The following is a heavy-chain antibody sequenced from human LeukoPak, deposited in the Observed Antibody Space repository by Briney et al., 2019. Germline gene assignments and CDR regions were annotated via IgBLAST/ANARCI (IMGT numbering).Heavy chain of an antibody. CDR2: ISTNGSRT. CDR3: GSLHNRAL. D-gene: IGHD2/OR15-2a*01. Sequence: GGSLRLSCTASGFTLSNFAMHWVRQSPDKGLQYVSAISTNGSRTFYADSVKGRFIISRDNSKNTLYLQMTSLRAEDTAIYCCGSLHNRALWGQGTLVTVSS. V-gene: IGHV3-64*02. J-gene: IGHJ1*01. CDR1: GFTLSNFA.